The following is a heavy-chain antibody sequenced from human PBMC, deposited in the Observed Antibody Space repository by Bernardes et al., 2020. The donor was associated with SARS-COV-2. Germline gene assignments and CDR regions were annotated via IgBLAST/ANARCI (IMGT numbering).Heavy chain of an antibody. CDR1: GFTVSNCW. Sequence: GGSLRLSCAASGFTVSNCWMHWVRQAPGKGLVWVSRINRDGTRTNYAPSVKGRFTISRDNSKNTLYLQMNSLTADDTAVYYCAKAEGDKVGMADYWGQGTLVTVSS. D-gene: IGHD5-12*01. CDR3: AKAEGDKVGMADY. J-gene: IGHJ4*02. CDR2: INRDGTRT. V-gene: IGHV3-74*01.